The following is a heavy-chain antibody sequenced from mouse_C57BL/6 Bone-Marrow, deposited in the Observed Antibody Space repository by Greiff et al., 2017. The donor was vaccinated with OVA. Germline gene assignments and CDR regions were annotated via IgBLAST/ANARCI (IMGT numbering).Heavy chain of an antibody. CDR3: ARDGSSGYEFAY. Sequence: QVQLQQSGAELMKPGASVKLSCKATGYTFTGYWIEWVKQRPGHGLEWIGEILPGSGSTNYNEKFKGKATFTADTSSNTAYIQLSSLTTEDSAIYYCARDGSSGYEFAYWGQGTLVTVSA. V-gene: IGHV1-9*01. CDR2: ILPGSGST. J-gene: IGHJ3*01. CDR1: GYTFTGYW. D-gene: IGHD3-2*02.